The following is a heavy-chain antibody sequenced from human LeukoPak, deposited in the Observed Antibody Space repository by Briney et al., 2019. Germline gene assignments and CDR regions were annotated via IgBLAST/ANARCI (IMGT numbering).Heavy chain of an antibody. CDR1: GYHFAGYH. J-gene: IGHJ5*02. V-gene: IGHV1-2*02. D-gene: IGHD5/OR15-5a*01. CDR2: ISTDSGDA. Sequence: ASVKVSCKASGYHFAGYHVHWVRQAPGQGLEWMGRISTDSGDADIAQKFQGRVTMTRDTSISAAYMELSRLTSDDSAVYYCAGLGSTVKGRIDPWGQGTSVTVSS. CDR3: AGLGSTVKGRIDP.